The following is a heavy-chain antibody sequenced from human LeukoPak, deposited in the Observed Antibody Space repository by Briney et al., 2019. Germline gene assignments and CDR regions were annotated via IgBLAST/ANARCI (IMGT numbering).Heavy chain of an antibody. CDR2: IIPIFGTA. CDR3: AAPDYYDSSGYYYDNFDY. Sequence: SVKVSCKASGFTFTSYYIHWVRQAPGQGLEWMGGIIPIFGTANYAQKFQGRVTITADESTSTAYMELSSLRSEDTAVYYCAAPDYYDSSGYYYDNFDYWGQGTLVTVSS. V-gene: IGHV1-69*13. J-gene: IGHJ4*02. D-gene: IGHD3-22*01. CDR1: GFTFTSYY.